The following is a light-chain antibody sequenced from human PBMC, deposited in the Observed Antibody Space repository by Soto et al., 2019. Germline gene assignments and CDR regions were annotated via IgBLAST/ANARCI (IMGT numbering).Light chain of an antibody. CDR1: QSVSSY. CDR2: DAS. CDR3: QLRSNWPLQLT. Sequence: DIVLTQSPATLSLSPGERATLSCRASQSVSSYLAWYQQKPGQAPRLLIYDASNRATGIPARFSGSGSGTDFTRTISILEPEDFAVYYCQLRSNWPLQLTFGVGTKVEIK. J-gene: IGKJ4*01. V-gene: IGKV3-11*01.